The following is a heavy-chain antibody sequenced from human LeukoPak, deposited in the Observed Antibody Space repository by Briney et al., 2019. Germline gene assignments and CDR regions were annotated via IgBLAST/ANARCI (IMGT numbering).Heavy chain of an antibody. CDR3: ARDFDY. CDR2: IKEDGSEQ. CDR1: GLTFSNRW. Sequence: GGSLRLSCTASGLTFSNRWMSWVRQAPGKGLEWVANIKEDGSEQYYADSVKGRFTISRDNAKNSLYLQMNSLRAEDTAVYFCARDFDYWGQGTLVTVSS. J-gene: IGHJ4*02. V-gene: IGHV3-7*01.